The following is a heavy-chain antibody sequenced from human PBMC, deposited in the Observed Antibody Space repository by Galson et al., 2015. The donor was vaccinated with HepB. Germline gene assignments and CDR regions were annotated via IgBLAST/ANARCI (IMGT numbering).Heavy chain of an antibody. Sequence: SLRLSCAASGFTFSSYAMHWVRQAPGKGLEWVAVISYDGSNKYYADSVKGRFTISRDNSKNTLYLQMNSLRAEDTAVYYCARDGTLLQAIDYWGQGTLVTVSS. D-gene: IGHD1-26*01. CDR2: ISYDGSNK. J-gene: IGHJ4*02. CDR3: ARDGTLLQAIDY. V-gene: IGHV3-30-3*01. CDR1: GFTFSSYA.